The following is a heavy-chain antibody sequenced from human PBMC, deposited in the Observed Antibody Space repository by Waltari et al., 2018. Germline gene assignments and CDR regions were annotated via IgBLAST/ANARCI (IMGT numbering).Heavy chain of an antibody. CDR3: ARERIAARPNAGFDY. Sequence: QVQLVQSGAEVKKPGSSVKVSCKASGGTFSSYAISWVRQAPGQGLEWMGGTSPLFGTANYAQKFQGRVTITTDESTSPAYMELSSLRSEDTAVYYCARERIAARPNAGFDYWGQGTLVTVSS. V-gene: IGHV1-69*05. CDR2: TSPLFGTA. CDR1: GGTFSSYA. J-gene: IGHJ4*02. D-gene: IGHD6-6*01.